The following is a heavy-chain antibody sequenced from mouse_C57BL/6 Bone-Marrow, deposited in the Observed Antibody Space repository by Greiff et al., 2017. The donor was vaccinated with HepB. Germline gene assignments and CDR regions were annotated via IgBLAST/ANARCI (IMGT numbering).Heavy chain of an antibody. D-gene: IGHD2-2*01. J-gene: IGHJ2*01. V-gene: IGHV1-18*01. CDR1: GYTFTDYN. CDR3: ARSMVTTTLYYFDY. Sequence: VQLQQSGPELVKPGASVKIPCKASGYTFTDYNMDWVKQSHGKSLEWIGDINPNNGGTIYNQKFKGKATFTVDKSSSTAYMELRSLTSEDTAVYYCARSMVTTTLYYFDYWGQGTTLTVSS. CDR2: INPNNGGT.